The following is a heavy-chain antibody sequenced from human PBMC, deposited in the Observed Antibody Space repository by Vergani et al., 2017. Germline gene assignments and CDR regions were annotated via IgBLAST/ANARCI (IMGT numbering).Heavy chain of an antibody. D-gene: IGHD3-22*01. V-gene: IGHV1-24*01. Sequence: QVQLVQSGSEVRKTGASVKVSCQVSGYSPSELSINWGRQAAGKGREWMGGFDPELGEVNFAHHIQGRVPMTDERSTYTAYMELSSLRPEGTALYYCAIVTDYDGSSGYYLDYWGQGTLVTVSS. CDR1: GYSPSELS. CDR3: AIVTDYDGSSGYYLDY. J-gene: IGHJ4*02. CDR2: FDPELGEV.